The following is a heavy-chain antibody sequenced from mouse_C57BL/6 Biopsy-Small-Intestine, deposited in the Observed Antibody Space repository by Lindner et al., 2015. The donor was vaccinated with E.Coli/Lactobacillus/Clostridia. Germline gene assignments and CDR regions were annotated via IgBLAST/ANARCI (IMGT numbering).Heavy chain of an antibody. CDR1: GYNFTDYH. CDR2: INPKSGGT. V-gene: IGHV1-72*04. Sequence: SVKVSCKPSGYNFTDYHMHWVRQGPGQGLEWMGWINPKSGGTNYAQKFQGRVSMTRDTSISTAYMELTSLTSDDTAVYYCAKSNEETEYRSWSATSWFDPWGQGTLVTVS. CDR3: AKSNEETEYRSWSATSWFDP. J-gene: IGHJ3*01. D-gene: IGHD2-14*01.